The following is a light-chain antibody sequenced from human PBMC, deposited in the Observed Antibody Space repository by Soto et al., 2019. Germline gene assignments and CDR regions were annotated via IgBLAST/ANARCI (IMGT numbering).Light chain of an antibody. CDR2: GVS. V-gene: IGKV3-20*01. Sequence: ETVLTQSPGTLSLSPGERATLSCRTSQTVSASQLAWYQQKPGQAPRLLIYGVSTRAAGIPDRFGGSGSGTDFTLTISRLEPEDFAMYYCQQYTQSLWTFGQGTKVDIK. CDR3: QQYTQSLWT. CDR1: QTVSASQ. J-gene: IGKJ1*01.